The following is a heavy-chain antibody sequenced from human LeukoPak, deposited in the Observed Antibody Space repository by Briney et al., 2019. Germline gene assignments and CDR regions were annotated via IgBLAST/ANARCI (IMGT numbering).Heavy chain of an antibody. V-gene: IGHV3-30-3*01. CDR2: ISYDGSNE. Sequence: PGRSLRLSCAASEFTFSSYAMHWVRQAPGKGLEWVAVISYDGSNEYYADSVKGRFTISRDNSKNTLYLQMNSLRAEDTAVYYCARSRGSSWNAYFDYWGQGTLVTVSS. D-gene: IGHD6-13*01. CDR3: ARSRGSSWNAYFDY. CDR1: EFTFSSYA. J-gene: IGHJ4*02.